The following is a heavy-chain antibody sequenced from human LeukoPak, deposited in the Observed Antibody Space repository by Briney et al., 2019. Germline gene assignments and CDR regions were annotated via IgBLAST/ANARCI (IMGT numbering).Heavy chain of an antibody. J-gene: IGHJ4*02. Sequence: SVNVSCKASGGTFSSYAISWVRQAPGQGLEWMGGIIPIFGTANYAQKFQGRVTITTDESTSTAYMELSSLRSEDTAVYYCARDNLGDCTNRVCHPTDYWGQGTLVTVSS. CDR2: IIPIFGTA. CDR1: GGTFSSYA. V-gene: IGHV1-69*05. D-gene: IGHD2-8*01. CDR3: ARDNLGDCTNRVCHPTDY.